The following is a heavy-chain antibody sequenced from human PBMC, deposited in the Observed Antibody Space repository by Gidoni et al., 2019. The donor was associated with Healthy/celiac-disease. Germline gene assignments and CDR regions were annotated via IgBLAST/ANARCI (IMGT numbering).Heavy chain of an antibody. CDR2: IYYRGYT. V-gene: IGHV4-39*07. Sequence: LQLQESGPGLVKPSETLSVTCTVSGGSISSSDYYWGWVRQPPGKGLEWIGTIYYRGYTYYNPSLKSRVTISVDMSRNQFSLWLTSVTAADTAMYYCARDVRYSSSWSHFDYWGQGILVTVSS. CDR3: ARDVRYSSSWSHFDY. J-gene: IGHJ4*02. CDR1: GGSISSSDYY. D-gene: IGHD6-13*01.